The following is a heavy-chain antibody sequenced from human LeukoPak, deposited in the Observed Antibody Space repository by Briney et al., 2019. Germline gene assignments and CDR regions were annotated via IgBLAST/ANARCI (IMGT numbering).Heavy chain of an antibody. CDR2: INHSGST. CDR1: GGPFSGYY. J-gene: IGHJ5*02. D-gene: IGHD3-10*01. V-gene: IGHV4-34*01. CDR3: ARDRDSGSYSTSWFDP. Sequence: SETLSLTCAVYGGPFSGYYWSWIRQPPGKGLEWIGEINHSGSTNYNPSLKSRVTMSVDTSKNQFSLKLSSVTAADTAVYYCARDRDSGSYSTSWFDPWGQGTLVTVSS.